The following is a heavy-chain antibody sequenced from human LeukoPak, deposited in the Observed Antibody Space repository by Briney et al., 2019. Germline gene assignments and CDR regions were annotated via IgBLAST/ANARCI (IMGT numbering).Heavy chain of an antibody. D-gene: IGHD1-26*01. Sequence: GGSLRLSCAVSGYSLKNHAMSWVRQAPGKGLEWVSAISGSGGATNYADSVKCRFTISRDNAKNSLYLQMNSLRDEDTAVYYCARRSGSYWDWGQGTLVTVSS. CDR2: ISGSGGAT. CDR1: GYSLKNHA. V-gene: IGHV3-23*01. CDR3: ARRSGSYWD. J-gene: IGHJ4*02.